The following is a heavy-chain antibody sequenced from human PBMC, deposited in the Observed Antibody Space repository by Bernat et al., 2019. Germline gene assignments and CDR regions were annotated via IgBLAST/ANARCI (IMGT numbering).Heavy chain of an antibody. Sequence: QVQLQESGPGLVKPSETLSLTCTVSGVSISSYYWSWIRQPAGKGLEWIGRIYSRGSTNYNPSLKGRVTMSVDTTKNQFFLNVTSVTAADTAVYYCARESRWAPDSWGQGVLVTVSS. J-gene: IGHJ5*01. CDR1: GVSISSYY. D-gene: IGHD5-24*01. CDR2: IYSRGST. V-gene: IGHV4-4*07. CDR3: ARESRWAPDS.